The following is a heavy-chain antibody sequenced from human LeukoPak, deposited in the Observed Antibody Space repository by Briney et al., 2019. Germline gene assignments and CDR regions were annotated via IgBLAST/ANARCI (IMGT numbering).Heavy chain of an antibody. D-gene: IGHD1-1*01. CDR2: INQDGSER. CDR1: GFTLSSYW. Sequence: GGSLRLSCEGSGFTLSSYWMTWVRQAPGKGLEWVATINQDGSERYYADSMKGRFTISRDDAENSLYLQMNSLRAEDAALYYCARGGERDCWGQGILVTVSS. CDR3: ARGGERDC. J-gene: IGHJ4*02. V-gene: IGHV3-7*04.